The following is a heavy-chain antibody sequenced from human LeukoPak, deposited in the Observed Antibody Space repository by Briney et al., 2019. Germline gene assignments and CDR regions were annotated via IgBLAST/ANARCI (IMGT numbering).Heavy chain of an antibody. CDR2: INPSGGSTTNAGST. CDR1: GYTFTSYY. CDR3: ARDNYSGSRYFDH. J-gene: IGHJ4*02. V-gene: IGHV1-46*01. D-gene: IGHD1-26*01. Sequence: GASVKVSCKASGYTFTSYYIHWVRQAPGQGLEWMGIINPSGGSTTNAGSTSYAPKFQGRVTMTTDKSTSTVYMEPSSLRSEDTAIYYCARDNYSGSRYFDHWGQGTLVTVSS.